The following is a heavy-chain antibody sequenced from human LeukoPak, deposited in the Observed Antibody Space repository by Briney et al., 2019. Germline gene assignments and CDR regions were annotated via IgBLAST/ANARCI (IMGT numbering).Heavy chain of an antibody. CDR2: IIPILGIA. CDR1: GGTFSSYA. CDR3: AREAPNGGPFDY. Sequence: SVKVSCKASGGTFSSYAISWVRQAPGQGLEWMGRIIPILGIANYAQKFQGRVTITADKSTSTAYMELSSLRSEDTAVYYCAREAPNGGPFDYWGQGTLVTVSS. V-gene: IGHV1-69*04. D-gene: IGHD3-10*01. J-gene: IGHJ4*02.